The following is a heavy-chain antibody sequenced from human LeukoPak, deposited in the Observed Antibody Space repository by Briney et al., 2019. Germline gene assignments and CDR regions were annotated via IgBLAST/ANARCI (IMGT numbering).Heavy chain of an antibody. J-gene: IGHJ6*03. CDR3: ARVLAIFGLDTTDFYMDV. V-gene: IGHV4-59*11. CDR2: TSGSI. D-gene: IGHD3/OR15-3a*01. CDR1: GYSMNSGHY. Sequence: SETLSLTCTVSGYSMNSGHYWAWIRQSPGKGLEWIGYTSGSISDNPSLKSRVAVSVDPSQNQVSLSLTSVTAADTAVYYCARVLAIFGLDTTDFYMDVWGKGTTVTVSS.